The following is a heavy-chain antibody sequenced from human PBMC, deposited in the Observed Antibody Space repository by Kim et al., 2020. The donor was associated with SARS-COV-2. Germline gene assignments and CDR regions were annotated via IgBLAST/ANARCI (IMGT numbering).Heavy chain of an antibody. CDR2: IWYDGSKK. V-gene: IGHV3-33*06. D-gene: IGHD2-2*01. CDR3: ANGGSSSSWAHLY. CDR1: GFTFSSYG. J-gene: IGHJ4*02. Sequence: GGSLRLSCAASGFTFSSYGMHWVRQAPGKGLEWVAVIWYDGSKKYYVDSVKGRFTISRDNSKNTLYLQMNGLRSEDTAVYYCANGGSSSSWAHLYWGQGTLVTVSS.